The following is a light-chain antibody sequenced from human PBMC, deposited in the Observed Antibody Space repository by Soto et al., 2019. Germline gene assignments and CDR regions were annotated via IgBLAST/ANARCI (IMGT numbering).Light chain of an antibody. CDR3: ASYTTSSTYD. J-gene: IGLJ1*01. V-gene: IGLV2-14*03. CDR1: SSDVGAFNY. Sequence: QTVLTQPTSVSGSPGQSLAISCTGTSSDVGAFNYVSWYQQHPGKAPKFMIFDVSSRPSGVSDRFSGSKSGNTASLTISGLQTEDEADYYCASYTTSSTYDFGTGTKVTV. CDR2: DVS.